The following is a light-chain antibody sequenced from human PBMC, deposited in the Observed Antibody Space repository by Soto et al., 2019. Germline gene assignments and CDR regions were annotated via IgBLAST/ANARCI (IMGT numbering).Light chain of an antibody. Sequence: QSALTQPRSVSGSPGQSVTISCTGTSSDVGGYNYVSWYQQHPGKAPKLIIYDVTQRPSGVPDRFSGSKSGNTASLNISGLQAEDEADYYCYSYVGSYSFVFGGGTKLTVL. J-gene: IGLJ2*01. V-gene: IGLV2-11*01. CDR1: SSDVGGYNY. CDR2: DVT. CDR3: YSYVGSYSFV.